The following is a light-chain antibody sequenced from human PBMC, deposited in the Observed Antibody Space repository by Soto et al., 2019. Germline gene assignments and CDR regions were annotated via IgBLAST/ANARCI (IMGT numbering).Light chain of an antibody. CDR3: QQLNFYPLT. V-gene: IGKV1-9*01. CDR2: AAS. J-gene: IGKJ1*01. CDR1: QGISTY. Sequence: DIHLTQSPSFLSASVGDRVTITCRATQGISTYLAWYQQKPGKAPNLLIYAASTLQSGVPSRFSGSGSGTEFTLTISSLQPEDFATYYCQQLNFYPLTFGQGTKVDI.